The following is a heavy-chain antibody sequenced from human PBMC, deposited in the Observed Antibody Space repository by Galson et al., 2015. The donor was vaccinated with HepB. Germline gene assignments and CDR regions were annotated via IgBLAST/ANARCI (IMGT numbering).Heavy chain of an antibody. CDR2: IYYSGRT. V-gene: IGHV4-39*07. CDR1: GGSISSSSYY. J-gene: IGHJ4*02. CDR3: ARDAGIQLDFDY. Sequence: ETLSLTCTVSGGSISSSSYYWGWIRQPPGKGLEWIGSIYYSGRTYYNPSLKSRVTISVATSKNQFSLRLSSVTAADTAVYYCARDAGIQLDFDYWGQGTLVTVSS. D-gene: IGHD5-18*01.